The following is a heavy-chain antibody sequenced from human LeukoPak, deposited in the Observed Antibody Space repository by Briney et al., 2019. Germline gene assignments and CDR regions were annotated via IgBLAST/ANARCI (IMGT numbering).Heavy chain of an antibody. V-gene: IGHV4-34*01. CDR1: GGSFSGYY. Sequence: TSETLSLTCAVYGGSFSGYYWSWIRQPPGKGLEWIGEINHSGSTNYNPSLKGRVTISVDTSKNQFSLKLSSVTAADTAVYYCARAGITMVRGVIDYWGQGTLVTVSS. D-gene: IGHD3-10*01. CDR3: ARAGITMVRGVIDY. CDR2: INHSGST. J-gene: IGHJ4*02.